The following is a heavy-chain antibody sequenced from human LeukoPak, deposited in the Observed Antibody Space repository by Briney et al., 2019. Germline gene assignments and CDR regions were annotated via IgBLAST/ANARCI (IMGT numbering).Heavy chain of an antibody. CDR1: GFTFSSYS. V-gene: IGHV3-21*04. J-gene: IGHJ4*02. CDR3: AKVGPPPVALRYFDWSIN. CDR2: ISSSSSYI. Sequence: GGSLRLSCAASGFTFSSYSMNWVRQAPGKGLEWVSSISSSSSYIYYADSVKGRFTISRDNAKNSLYLQMNSLRAEDTAVYYCAKVGPPPVALRYFDWSINWGQGTLVTVSS. D-gene: IGHD3-9*01.